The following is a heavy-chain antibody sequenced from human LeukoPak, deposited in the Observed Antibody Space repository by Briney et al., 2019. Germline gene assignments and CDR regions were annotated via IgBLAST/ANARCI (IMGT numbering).Heavy chain of an antibody. D-gene: IGHD5-18*01. V-gene: IGHV4-34*01. CDR2: INHSGST. CDR3: ARDPRQLDTAMIRVRLGMDV. J-gene: IGHJ6*02. Sequence: KPSETLSLTCAVYGGSFSGYYWSWIRQPPGKGLEWIGEINHSGSTNYNPSLKSRVTISVDTSKNQFSLKLSSVTAADTAVYYCARDPRQLDTAMIRVRLGMDVWGQGTTVTVSS. CDR1: GGSFSGYY.